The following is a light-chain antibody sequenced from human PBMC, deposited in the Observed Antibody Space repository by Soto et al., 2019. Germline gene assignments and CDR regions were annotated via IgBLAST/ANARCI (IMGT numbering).Light chain of an antibody. CDR1: QNIGTS. Sequence: DIQMTQSPSSLSASVGDRVTITCRASQNIGTSLNWYHQKPGKAPKLLIHATSTLQNGVQSRFSGSGSGTDFTLTISSLQPEDFATFYCQQTFGTPYTFGQGTKVEI. J-gene: IGKJ2*01. CDR3: QQTFGTPYT. V-gene: IGKV1-39*01. CDR2: ATS.